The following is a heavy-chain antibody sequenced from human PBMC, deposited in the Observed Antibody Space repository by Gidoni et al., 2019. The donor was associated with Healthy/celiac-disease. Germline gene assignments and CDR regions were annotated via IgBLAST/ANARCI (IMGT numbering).Heavy chain of an antibody. V-gene: IGHV1-69*02. CDR3: ARAGAYCGGDCYWDDAFDI. D-gene: IGHD2-21*02. CDR1: GATFSSYT. J-gene: IGHJ3*02. CDR2: IIPILGIA. Sequence: QVQLVQSGAEVKKPGSSVKVSCKASGATFSSYTISWVRQAPGQGLEWMGRIIPILGIANYAQKFQGRVTITADKSTSTAYMELSSLRSEDTAVYYCARAGAYCGGDCYWDDAFDIWGQGTMVTVSS.